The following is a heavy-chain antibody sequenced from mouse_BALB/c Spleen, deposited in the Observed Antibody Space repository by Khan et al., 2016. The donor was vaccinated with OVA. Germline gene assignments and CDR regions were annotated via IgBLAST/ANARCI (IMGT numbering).Heavy chain of an antibody. Sequence: QVQLQQSGAELARPGASVKLSCTASGYTFTDYYINWVKQRTGQGLEWIGEISPASGDTYYIERFMGKATLTAAKSSSTAYMQLSSLTSEASAVYFCARRNYFGYTFAYWGQGTLVTVSA. CDR2: ISPASGDT. V-gene: IGHV1-77*01. J-gene: IGHJ3*01. CDR1: GYTFTDYY. D-gene: IGHD1-2*01. CDR3: ARRNYFGYTFAY.